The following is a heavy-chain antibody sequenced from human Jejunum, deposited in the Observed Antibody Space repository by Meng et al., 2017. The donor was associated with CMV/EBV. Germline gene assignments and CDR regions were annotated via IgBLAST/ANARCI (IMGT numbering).Heavy chain of an antibody. CDR3: AREGIVASWFDP. CDR1: GGSFSGYY. D-gene: IGHD3-22*01. J-gene: IGHJ5*02. Sequence: LTCAVYGGSFSGYYWSWIRQPPGKGLEWIGEINHSGSTNYNPSLKSRVTISVDTSKNQFSLKLSSVTAAGTAVYYCAREGIVASWFDPWGQGTLVTVSS. CDR2: INHSGST. V-gene: IGHV4-34*01.